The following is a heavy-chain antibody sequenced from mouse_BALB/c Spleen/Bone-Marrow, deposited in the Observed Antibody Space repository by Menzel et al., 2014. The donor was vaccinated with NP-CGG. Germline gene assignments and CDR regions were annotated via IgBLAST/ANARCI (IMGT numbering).Heavy chain of an antibody. Sequence: LKQSGSELVRPGASVKLSCKASGYTFTSYWMHWVKQGPGQGLEWIGNIYPGSGTTNYDEKFKTRATLTVDTSSSTAYMQLSSLTSEDSAVYYCTRSPITTVVAETMDYWGQGTSVTVSS. CDR3: TRSPITTVVAETMDY. CDR2: IYPGSGTT. CDR1: GYTFTSYW. D-gene: IGHD1-1*01. J-gene: IGHJ4*01. V-gene: IGHV1S22*01.